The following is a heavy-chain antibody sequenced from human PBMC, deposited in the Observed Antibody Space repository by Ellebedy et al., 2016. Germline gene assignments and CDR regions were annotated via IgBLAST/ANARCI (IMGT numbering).Heavy chain of an antibody. D-gene: IGHD1-7*01. CDR3: VRGWNSEL. Sequence: GESLKISXAASGFTIRSHWMSWFRQAPGKGLEWVANIKEDGSEKYYVDSVRGRFTISRDDAKNLVSLQMNSLRVEDTALYYCVRGWNSELWGQGTRVIVSS. CDR1: GFTIRSHW. V-gene: IGHV3-7*01. J-gene: IGHJ4*02. CDR2: IKEDGSEK.